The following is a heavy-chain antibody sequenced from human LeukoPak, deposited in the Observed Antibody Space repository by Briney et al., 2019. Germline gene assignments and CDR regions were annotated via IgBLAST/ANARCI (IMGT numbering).Heavy chain of an antibody. V-gene: IGHV3-15*05. CDR2: IRSKVDGETT. CDR1: GFTFTNFW. D-gene: IGHD3-10*01. J-gene: IGHJ4*02. Sequence: GGSLRLSCAASGFTFTNFWMSWVRQAPGKGLEWVARIRSKVDGETTNYPAPLKGRVTISRDDLKNTLYLQMNNLKIEDTAVYYCVTGSGGARLDYWGQGTLVTISS. CDR3: VTGSGGARLDY.